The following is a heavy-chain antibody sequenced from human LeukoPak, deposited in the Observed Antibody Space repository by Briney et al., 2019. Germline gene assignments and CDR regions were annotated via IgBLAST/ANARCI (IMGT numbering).Heavy chain of an antibody. Sequence: GGSLRLSCAASGFSFNNYAMIWVRQALGKGLEWVSAIGGSGTSTFYADSVKGRFTISRDNSKNTLYLQMNSLRAEDTAVYYCAKTSLGHPPYYCTMDVWGQGTMVTVSS. V-gene: IGHV3-23*01. D-gene: IGHD7-27*01. CDR1: GFSFNNYA. CDR2: IGGSGTST. CDR3: AKTSLGHPPYYCTMDV. J-gene: IGHJ6*02.